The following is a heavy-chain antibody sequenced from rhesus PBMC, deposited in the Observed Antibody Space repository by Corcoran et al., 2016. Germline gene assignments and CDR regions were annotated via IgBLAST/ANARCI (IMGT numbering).Heavy chain of an antibody. CDR3: ARISAVPGDNSMDV. Sequence: QLQLQESGPGLVKPSETLSLTCGVSGGSISSDYWSWIRQGPGKGLEWIDYIYGRDSPTSYHPSRQSRFTRSLATSKNHLSLDLRSVTAADTAVYYCARISAVPGDNSMDVLGRGVLVTVSS. CDR2: IYGRDSPT. V-gene: IGHV4S11*01. J-gene: IGHJ5-2*02. CDR1: GGSISSDY.